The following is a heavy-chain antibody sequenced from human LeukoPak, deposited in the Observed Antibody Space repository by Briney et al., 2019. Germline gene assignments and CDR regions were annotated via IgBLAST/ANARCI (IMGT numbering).Heavy chain of an antibody. CDR3: ASGFGPYSYFDY. D-gene: IGHD3/OR15-3a*01. CDR2: INWNGGST. V-gene: IGHV3-20*04. J-gene: IGHJ4*02. CDR1: GLXFDDYG. Sequence: GGSLRLSCAASGLXFDDYGMSWVRQAPGKGREWVSGINWNGGSTGYADSVKGRFTISRDNAKNSLYLQMNSLRAEDTALYYCASGFGPYSYFDYWGQGTLVTVSS.